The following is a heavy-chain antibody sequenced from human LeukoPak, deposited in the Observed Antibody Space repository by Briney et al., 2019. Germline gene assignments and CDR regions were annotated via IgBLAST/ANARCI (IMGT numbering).Heavy chain of an antibody. D-gene: IGHD3-10*01. CDR3: ARSGEN. V-gene: IGHV3-64*01. CDR1: GFTFSSYA. CDR2: ISSNGGST. J-gene: IGHJ4*02. Sequence: SGGSLRLSCAASGFTFSSYAMHWVRQAPGKGLEYVSAISSNGGSTYYANSVKGRFTISRDNSKNTLYLQVGSLRAEDMAVYYCARSGENWGQGTLVTVSS.